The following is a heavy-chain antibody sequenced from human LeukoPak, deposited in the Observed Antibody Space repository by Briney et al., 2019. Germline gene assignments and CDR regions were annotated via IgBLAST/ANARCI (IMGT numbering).Heavy chain of an antibody. Sequence: RQAPGKGLEWVAVISYDGSNKYYADSVKGRFAISRDNSKNTLYLQMNSLRAEDAAVYYCARGDDYGDPESYFQHWGQGTLVTVSS. CDR3: ARGDDYGDPESYFQH. CDR2: ISYDGSNK. V-gene: IGHV3-30*09. J-gene: IGHJ1*01. D-gene: IGHD4-17*01.